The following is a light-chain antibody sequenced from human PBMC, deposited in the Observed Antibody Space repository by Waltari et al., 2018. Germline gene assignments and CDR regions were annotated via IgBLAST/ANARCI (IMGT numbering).Light chain of an antibody. CDR3: RVWHAAIDPGV. J-gene: IGLJ1*01. Sequence: SYVLTQPPSVSVAPGETARITCGGDNIGSYSVHWYQQKPGQAPVLVIFYDSDRPSGIPARFSGSNSGNTATLTISRVEAGDEANYYCRVWHAAIDPGVFGTGTEVTV. CDR2: YDS. V-gene: IGLV3-21*04. CDR1: NIGSYS.